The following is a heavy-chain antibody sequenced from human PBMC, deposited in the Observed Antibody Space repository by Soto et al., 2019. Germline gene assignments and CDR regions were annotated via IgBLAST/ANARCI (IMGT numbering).Heavy chain of an antibody. V-gene: IGHV3-48*02. CDR3: ARLLPYSSSWYDWFDP. Sequence: GGSLRLSCAASGFTFSSCSMHWVRQAPGKGLEWVSYISSSSSTIYYADSVKGRFTISRDNAKNSLYLQMNSLRDEDTAVYYCARLLPYSSSWYDWFDPWGQGTLVTVSS. CDR2: ISSSSSTI. CDR1: GFTFSSCS. D-gene: IGHD6-13*01. J-gene: IGHJ5*02.